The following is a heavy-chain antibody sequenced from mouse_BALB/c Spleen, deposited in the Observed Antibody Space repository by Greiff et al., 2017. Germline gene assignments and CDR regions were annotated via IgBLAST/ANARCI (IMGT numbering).Heavy chain of an antibody. Sequence: QVQLKESGPELVKPGASVKMSCKASGYTFTDYVISWVKQRTGQGLEWIGEIYPGSGSTYYNEKFKGKATLTADKSSNTAYMQLSSLTSEDSAVYFCAGSYGNYVGYWGQGTTLTVSS. V-gene: IGHV1-77*01. D-gene: IGHD2-1*01. CDR1: GYTFTDYV. J-gene: IGHJ2*01. CDR3: AGSYGNYVGY. CDR2: IYPGSGST.